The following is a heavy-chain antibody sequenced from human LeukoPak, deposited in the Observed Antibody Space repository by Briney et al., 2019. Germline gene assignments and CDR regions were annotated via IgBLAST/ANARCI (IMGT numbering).Heavy chain of an antibody. CDR2: IDFTSNFI. CDR1: GFTFSTYN. V-gene: IGHV3-21*06. J-gene: IGHJ6*04. CDR3: AELGITMIGGV. D-gene: IGHD3-10*02. Sequence: GGSLRLSCAASGFTFSTYNMDWVRQAPGKGLEWVASIDFTSNFIFYGDSVKGRFTISRDNAQNLLYLQLSSLRDDDSAIYYCAELGITMIGGVWGKGTTVTISS.